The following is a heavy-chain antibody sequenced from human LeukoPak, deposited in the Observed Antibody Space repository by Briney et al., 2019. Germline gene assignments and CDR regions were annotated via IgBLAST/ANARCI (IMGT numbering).Heavy chain of an antibody. V-gene: IGHV4-59*12. CDR2: VYYSETT. CDR1: GDSFSTYY. D-gene: IGHD6-19*01. Sequence: SETLSLTCTVSGDSFSTYYWSWIRQAPGKGLEWIGYVYYSETTNYNPSLKSRLTISLDSSKNQFSLKLSSVTAADTAVYYCARDSALAQAVMFDYWGQGTLVTVSS. CDR3: ARDSALAQAVMFDY. J-gene: IGHJ4*02.